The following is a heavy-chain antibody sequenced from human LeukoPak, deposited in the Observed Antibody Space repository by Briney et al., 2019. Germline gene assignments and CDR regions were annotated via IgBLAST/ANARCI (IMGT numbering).Heavy chain of an antibody. CDR2: VHRSGTA. Sequence: PSETLSLTCGVSGYSISSGYYWGWIRQPPGKGLEWIGCVHRSGTAYYNPSLESRVSISVDTSKNHFSLKLTSMTATDTAAYFCAREGDGYNFGSWGQGTLVTVSS. V-gene: IGHV4-38-2*02. J-gene: IGHJ5*01. D-gene: IGHD5-24*01. CDR1: GYSISSGYY. CDR3: AREGDGYNFGS.